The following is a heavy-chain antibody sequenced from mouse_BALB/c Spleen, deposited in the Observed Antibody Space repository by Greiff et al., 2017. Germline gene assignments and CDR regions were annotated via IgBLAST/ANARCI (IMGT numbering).Heavy chain of an antibody. D-gene: IGHD4-1*01. V-gene: IGHV3-8*02. CDR2: ISYSGST. CDR1: GDSITSGY. J-gene: IGHJ4*01. Sequence: EVKLQESGPSLVKPSQTLSLTCSVTGDSITSGYWNWIRKFPGNKLEYMGYISYSGSTYYNPSLKSRISITRDTSKNQYYLQLNSVTTEDTATYYCARGKGNWAYAMDYWGQGTSVTVSS. CDR3: ARGKGNWAYAMDY.